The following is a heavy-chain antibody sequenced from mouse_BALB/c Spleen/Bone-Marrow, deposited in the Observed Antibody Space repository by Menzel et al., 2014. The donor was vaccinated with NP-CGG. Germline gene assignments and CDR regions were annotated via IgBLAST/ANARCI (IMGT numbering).Heavy chain of an antibody. J-gene: IGHJ4*01. CDR1: GYTFTDYA. CDR3: ARSGKVRNAMDY. Sequence: VQVVESGAELVRPGVSVKISCTGSGYTFTDYAVHWVKQSHTKSLEWIGLISSYYGDATYNQKFKGKATMTVDKSSSTAFLELARLTSEDSAIYYCARSGKVRNAMDYWGQGTSVTVSS. V-gene: IGHV1-67*01. D-gene: IGHD2-14*01. CDR2: ISSYYGDA.